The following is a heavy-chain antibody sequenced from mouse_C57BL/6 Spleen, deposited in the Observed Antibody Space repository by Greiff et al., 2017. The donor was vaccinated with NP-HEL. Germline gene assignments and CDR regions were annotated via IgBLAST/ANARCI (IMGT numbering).Heavy chain of an antibody. CDR2: IRSKSNNYAT. CDR3: VRQGWNWYFDV. Sequence: EVKVVESGGGLVQPKGSLKLSCAASGFSFNTYAMNWVRQAPGTGLEWVARIRSKSNNYATYYADSVKDRFTISRDDSESMLYLQMNNLKTEDTAMYYCVRQGWNWYFDVWGTGTTVTVSS. V-gene: IGHV10-1*01. D-gene: IGHD2-3*01. CDR1: GFSFNTYA. J-gene: IGHJ1*03.